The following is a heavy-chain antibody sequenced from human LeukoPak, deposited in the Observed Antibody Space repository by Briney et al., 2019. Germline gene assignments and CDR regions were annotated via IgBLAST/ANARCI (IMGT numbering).Heavy chain of an antibody. CDR2: ISSSGSII. CDR1: GFTFSSYA. D-gene: IGHD2-15*01. CDR3: AREHSSVVNWFDP. Sequence: PGGSLRLSCAASGFTFSSYAMSWVRQAPGKGLEWVSYISSSGSIIYYADSVKGRFSISRDNARNSLYLQMNSLRAEDTAVYYCAREHSSVVNWFDPWGQGTLVTVSS. J-gene: IGHJ5*02. V-gene: IGHV3-48*01.